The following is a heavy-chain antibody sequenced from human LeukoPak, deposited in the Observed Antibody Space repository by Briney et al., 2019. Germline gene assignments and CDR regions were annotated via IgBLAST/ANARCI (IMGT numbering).Heavy chain of an antibody. V-gene: IGHV3-48*03. CDR3: ARGQNKALRPIPGGDDY. CDR2: ISSSGSTI. J-gene: IGHJ4*02. D-gene: IGHD2/OR15-2a*01. CDR1: GFTFSSYE. Sequence: GRSLRLSCAASGFTFSSYEMNWVRQAPGKGLEWVSYISSSGSTIYYADSGKGRCTISRNNAKNSVYLQMNSLRAEDTAVYYCARGQNKALRPIPGGDDYWGQGTLVTVSS.